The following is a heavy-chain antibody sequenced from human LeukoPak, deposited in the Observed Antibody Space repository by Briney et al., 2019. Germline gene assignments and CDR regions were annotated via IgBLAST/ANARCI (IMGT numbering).Heavy chain of an antibody. J-gene: IGHJ4*02. Sequence: GGSLRLSCAASGFTFSSYGMHWVRQAPGKGLEWVAVISYDGSNKYYADSVKGRFTISRDNSKNTLYLQMNSLRAEDTAVYYCAKDGLATGWRATVESHYWGQGTLVTVSS. V-gene: IGHV3-30*18. D-gene: IGHD5-24*01. CDR1: GFTFSSYG. CDR3: AKDGLATGWRATVESHY. CDR2: ISYDGSNK.